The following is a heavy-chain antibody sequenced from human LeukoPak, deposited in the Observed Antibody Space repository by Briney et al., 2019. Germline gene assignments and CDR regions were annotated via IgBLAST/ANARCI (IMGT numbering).Heavy chain of an antibody. D-gene: IGHD6-13*01. CDR3: ARLGYSSSWTHDY. J-gene: IGHJ4*02. CDR2: IYPSGST. Sequence: SETLSLTCTVSGGSISSGSYYWSWIRQPAGKGLEWIGRIYPSGSTNYNPSLKSRVTMSVDTSNNQFSLKLSSVTAADMAVYYCARLGYSSSWTHDYWGQGTLVTVSS. V-gene: IGHV4-61*02. CDR1: GGSISSGSYY.